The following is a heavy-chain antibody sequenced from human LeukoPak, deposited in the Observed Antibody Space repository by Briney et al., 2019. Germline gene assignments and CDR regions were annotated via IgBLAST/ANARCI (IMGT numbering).Heavy chain of an antibody. CDR2: ITSDGSST. Sequence: GGSLRLSCAASGFTFSSYWMHWVRQAPGKGLVWVSRITSDGSSTNYADSVKGRFTISRDNAKNTLYLQMNSLRAEDTAVYYCARGSSAPFDYWGQGTLVTVSS. CDR1: GFTFSSYW. D-gene: IGHD3-22*01. CDR3: ARGSSAPFDY. V-gene: IGHV3-74*01. J-gene: IGHJ4*02.